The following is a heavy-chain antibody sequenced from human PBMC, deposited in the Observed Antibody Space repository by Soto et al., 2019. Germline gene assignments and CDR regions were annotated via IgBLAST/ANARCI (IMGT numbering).Heavy chain of an antibody. CDR1: GYTFTSYG. CDR3: ARDLKPLPHSNIVLVNWFDP. D-gene: IGHD2-2*01. Sequence: VKVSCKASGYTFTSYGISWVRQAPGQGLEWKGWISAYNGNTNYAQKLQGRVTMTTDTSTSTAYMELRSLRSDDTAVYYCARDLKPLPHSNIVLVNWFDPWGQGTLVTVSS. CDR2: ISAYNGNT. V-gene: IGHV1-18*01. J-gene: IGHJ5*02.